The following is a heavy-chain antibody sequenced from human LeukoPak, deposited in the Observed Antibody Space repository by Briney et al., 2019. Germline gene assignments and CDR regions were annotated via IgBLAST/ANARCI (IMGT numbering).Heavy chain of an antibody. V-gene: IGHV3-30-3*01. J-gene: IGHJ1*01. CDR1: GFTFSSYA. CDR2: ISYDGSNK. CDR3: ASPTDDSSGYEEYFQH. Sequence: GGSLRLSCAASGFTFSSYAMHWVRQAPGKGLERVAVISYDGSNKYYADSVKGRFTISRDNSKNTLYLQMTSLRAEDTAVYYCASPTDDSSGYEEYFQHWGQGTLVTVSS. D-gene: IGHD3-22*01.